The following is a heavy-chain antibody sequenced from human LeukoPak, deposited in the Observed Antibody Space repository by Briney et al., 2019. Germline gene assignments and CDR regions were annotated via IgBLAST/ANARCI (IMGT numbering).Heavy chain of an antibody. CDR3: ARQNYYDSSGTDY. D-gene: IGHD3-22*01. V-gene: IGHV4-38-2*02. Sequence: SETLSLTCNVSGYSISSGYYWGWLRQPPGKGLEWIGTIYYSGSTYYNPSLKSRVTISVDTSKNQFSLKLSSVTAADTAVYYCARQNYYDSSGTDYWGQGTLVTVSS. CDR1: GYSISSGYY. CDR2: IYYSGST. J-gene: IGHJ4*02.